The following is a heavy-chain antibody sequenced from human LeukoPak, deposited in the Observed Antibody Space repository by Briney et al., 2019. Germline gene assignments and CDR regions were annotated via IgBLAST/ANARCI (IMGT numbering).Heavy chain of an antibody. CDR1: GYSFTSYW. J-gene: IGHJ6*02. Sequence: GESLKISCKGSGYSFTSYWIGWVRQMPGKGLEWMGIIYPGDSDTRHSPSFQGQVTISANKSISTAYLQWSSLKASDTAMYYCARHQYGSGSYYYYYYGMDVWGQGTTVTVSS. CDR3: ARHQYGSGSYYYYYYGMDV. D-gene: IGHD3-10*01. V-gene: IGHV5-51*01. CDR2: IYPGDSDT.